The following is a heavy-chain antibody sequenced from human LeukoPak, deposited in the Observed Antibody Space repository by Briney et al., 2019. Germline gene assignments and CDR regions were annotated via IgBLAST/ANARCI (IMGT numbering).Heavy chain of an antibody. CDR1: GFTFSSYG. J-gene: IGHJ4*02. V-gene: IGHV3-30*02. CDR3: AKDPVIRLIAVAGTGGDY. CDR2: IRYDGSNK. Sequence: GGSLRLSCAASGFTFSSYGMHWVRQAPGKGLEWVAFIRYDGSNKYYADSVKGRFTISRDNSKNTLYLQMNSLRAEDTAVYYCAKDPVIRLIAVAGTGGDYWGQGTLVTVSS. D-gene: IGHD6-19*01.